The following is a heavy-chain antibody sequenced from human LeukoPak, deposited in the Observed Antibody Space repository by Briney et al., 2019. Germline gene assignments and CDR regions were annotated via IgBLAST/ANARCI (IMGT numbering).Heavy chain of an antibody. CDR3: ARDRLRLGYERTNWFDP. CDR2: INPNSGGT. V-gene: IGHV1-2*02. J-gene: IGHJ5*02. Sequence: GASVKVSCKASGYTFTGYYMHWVRRAPGQGLEWMGWINPNSGGTIYAQNFQGRVTMTRDTSISTAYMELSSLRSDDTAVYYCARDRLRLGYERTNWFDPWGQGTLVTVSS. D-gene: IGHD2-15*01. CDR1: GYTFTGYY.